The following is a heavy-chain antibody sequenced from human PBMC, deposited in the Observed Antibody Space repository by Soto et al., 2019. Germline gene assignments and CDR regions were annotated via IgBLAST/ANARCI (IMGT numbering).Heavy chain of an antibody. D-gene: IGHD6-6*01. CDR2: ISGTSDTT. CDR3: VKTPYTTSSRWFDS. J-gene: IGHJ5*01. V-gene: IGHV3-23*01. Sequence: GGSLRLSCAASGFTFSYFAMGWVRQAPGKGLEWVSSISGTSDTTYYGDSVKGRFTISRDNSKNTLYLQMNSLRAEDTAVYYCVKTPYTTSSRWFDSWGQGTLVTVSS. CDR1: GFTFSYFA.